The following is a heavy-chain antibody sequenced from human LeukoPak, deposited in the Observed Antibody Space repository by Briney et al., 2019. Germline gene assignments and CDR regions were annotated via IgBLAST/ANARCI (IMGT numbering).Heavy chain of an antibody. CDR2: INPNSGGT. J-gene: IGHJ4*02. CDR3: ASRPGFTAMDFFDY. Sequence: ASVKVSCKASGYTFTGYYMHWVRQAPGQGLEWMGWINPNSGGTNYAQKFRGRVTMTRDTSISTAYMELSRLRSDDTAVYYCASRPGFTAMDFFDYWGQGTLVTVSS. D-gene: IGHD5-18*01. V-gene: IGHV1-2*02. CDR1: GYTFTGYY.